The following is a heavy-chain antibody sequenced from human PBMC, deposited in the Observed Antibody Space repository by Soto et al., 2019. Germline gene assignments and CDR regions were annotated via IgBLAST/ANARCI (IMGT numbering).Heavy chain of an antibody. V-gene: IGHV3-23*01. CDR1: GFIFSNYA. Sequence: EVQLLESGGGLVQPGGSLRLSCAPSGFIFSNYAMSWVRQARGKGLEWVSAISGSGADTYYTESVKGRFTISRDNSKNTRYLQMNSLGAEDTAVYYCAKDTGRGGGSVFDYWGQGTVVTVSS. D-gene: IGHD2-15*01. CDR3: AKDTGRGGGSVFDY. CDR2: ISGSGADT. J-gene: IGHJ4*02.